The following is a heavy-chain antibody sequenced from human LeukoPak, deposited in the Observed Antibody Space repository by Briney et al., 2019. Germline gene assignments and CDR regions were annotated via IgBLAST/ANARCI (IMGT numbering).Heavy chain of an antibody. Sequence: GGSLRLSCAASGFTFSSYEMNWVHQAPGKGLEWVSYISSSGSTIYYADSVKGRFTISRDNAKNSLYLQMNSLRAEDTAVYYCARFYANEWALPHWGQGTLVTVSS. CDR1: GFTFSSYE. CDR3: ARFYANEWALPH. V-gene: IGHV3-48*03. J-gene: IGHJ4*02. D-gene: IGHD1-26*01. CDR2: ISSSGSTI.